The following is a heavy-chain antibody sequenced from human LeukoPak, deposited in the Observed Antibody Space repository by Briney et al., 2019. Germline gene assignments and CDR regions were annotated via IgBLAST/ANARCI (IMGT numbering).Heavy chain of an antibody. Sequence: GGSLKLSCAASGFTFSHYAMHWVRQAPGKGLEYVSAISSNGGSTYYANSVKGRFTISRDNSKNTLYLQMGSLRAEDMGVYYCARDSITVSVGAFDIWGQGTMVIVSS. V-gene: IGHV3-64*01. CDR2: ISSNGGST. CDR3: ARDSITVSVGAFDI. CDR1: GFTFSHYA. D-gene: IGHD2-2*01. J-gene: IGHJ3*02.